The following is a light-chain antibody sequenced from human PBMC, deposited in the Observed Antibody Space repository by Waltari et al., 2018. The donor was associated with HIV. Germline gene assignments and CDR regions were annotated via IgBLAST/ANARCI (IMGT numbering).Light chain of an antibody. CDR1: TSNIRAGYD. CDR3: QSYDSSLSGSWV. V-gene: IGLV1-40*01. J-gene: IGLJ3*02. CDR2: GNT. Sequence: QSVLTQPPSVSGAPGQRVSISCTGSTSNIRAGYDVPWYHQVPGTAPKLLIFGNTNRPSGVPDRISGSKSGTSASLAISGLRAEDEAYYYCQSYDSSLSGSWVFGGGTKLTVL.